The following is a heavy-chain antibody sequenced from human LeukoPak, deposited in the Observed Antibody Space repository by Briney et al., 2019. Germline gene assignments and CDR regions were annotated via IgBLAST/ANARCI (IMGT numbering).Heavy chain of an antibody. Sequence: TGGSLRLSCAASGFTFSSYNMNWVRQAPGKGLEWVSSISSSCSYIYYADSVKGRFTISRDNAKNSLYLQMNSLRAEDTAVYYCARIMVAATSDYWGQGTLVTVSS. D-gene: IGHD2-15*01. J-gene: IGHJ4*02. V-gene: IGHV3-21*01. CDR3: ARIMVAATSDY. CDR1: GFTFSSYN. CDR2: ISSSCSYI.